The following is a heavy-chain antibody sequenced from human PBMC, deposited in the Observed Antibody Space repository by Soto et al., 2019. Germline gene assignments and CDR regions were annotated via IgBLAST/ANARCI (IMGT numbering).Heavy chain of an antibody. D-gene: IGHD2-8*02. CDR2: ISYDGSNK. CDR1: GFTFSSYA. J-gene: IGHJ4*02. Sequence: GGSLRLSCAASGFTFSSYAMHWVRQAPGKGLEWVAVISYDGSNKYYADSVKGRFTISRDNSKNTLYLQMNSLRAEDTAVYYCARDPYLGPVGEFDYCGEGTLVTVSS. CDR3: ARDPYLGPVGEFDY. V-gene: IGHV3-30-3*01.